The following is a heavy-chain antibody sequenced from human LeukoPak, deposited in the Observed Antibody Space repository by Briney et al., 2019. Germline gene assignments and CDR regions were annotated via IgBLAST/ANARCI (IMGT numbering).Heavy chain of an antibody. V-gene: IGHV3-23*01. CDR2: ISGSGGST. J-gene: IGHJ6*02. CDR3: ARKTYYYGMDV. CDR1: GFTFSSYA. Sequence: GGSLRLSCAASGFTFSSYAMSWVRQAPGKGLEWVSGISGSGGSTYYADSVKGRFTISRDNAKNSLYLQMNSLRAEDTAVYYCARKTYYYGMDVWGQGTTVTVSS.